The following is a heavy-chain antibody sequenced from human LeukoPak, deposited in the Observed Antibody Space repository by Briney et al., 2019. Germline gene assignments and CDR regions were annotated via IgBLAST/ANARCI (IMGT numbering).Heavy chain of an antibody. CDR2: ISSGGSST. V-gene: IGHV3-23*01. D-gene: IGHD1-26*01. J-gene: IGHJ4*02. CDR3: AKSRSDWTHFDY. CDR1: GFTFTTYG. Sequence: GGSLRLSCAASGFTFTTYGMSWVRQAPGKGLEWVSTISSGGSSTYYADSVRGRFTISRDNSKNTLSLQMNSLRAEDTAIYYCAKSRSDWTHFDYWGQGTLVTVSS.